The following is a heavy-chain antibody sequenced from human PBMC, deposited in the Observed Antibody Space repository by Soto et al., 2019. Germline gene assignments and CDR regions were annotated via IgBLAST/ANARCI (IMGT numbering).Heavy chain of an antibody. V-gene: IGHV4-31*03. Sequence: QVQLQESGPGLVTPSQTLSLTCSVSGGSISSGGYYWRWIRQHPRKGLQWIGYIKDSGSTYYIPALKCRVTIAVDTSKSQFSLKLSSVTAADTAVYYCARDSLYCSNGVCGTHYWVQGTLVAV. J-gene: IGHJ4*02. CDR3: ARDSLYCSNGVCGTHY. D-gene: IGHD2-8*01. CDR1: GGSISSGGYY. CDR2: IKDSGST.